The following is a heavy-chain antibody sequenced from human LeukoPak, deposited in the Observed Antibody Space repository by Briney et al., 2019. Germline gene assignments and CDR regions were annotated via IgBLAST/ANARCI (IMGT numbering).Heavy chain of an antibody. J-gene: IGHJ4*02. CDR1: GGSISSYY. Sequence: SETLSLTCTVSGGSISSYYWSWIRQPPGKGLEWIGEINHRGSTKYNPSLKSRVTISVDTSKNQFSLKLSSVTAADTAVYYCARGAPDGSGSFPFDYWGQGTLATVSS. CDR2: INHRGST. CDR3: ARGAPDGSGSFPFDY. D-gene: IGHD3-10*01. V-gene: IGHV4-34*01.